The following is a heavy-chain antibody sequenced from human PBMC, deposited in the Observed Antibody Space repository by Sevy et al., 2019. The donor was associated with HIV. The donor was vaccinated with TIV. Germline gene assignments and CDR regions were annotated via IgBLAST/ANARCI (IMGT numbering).Heavy chain of an antibody. V-gene: IGHV3-33*01. Sequence: GGSLRLSCKASGFIFSRYGVHWVRQAPGKGLEWVASIFNDGKTKYYGDPVKGRFAITRDDSKNTLYLQMDSLRAEDTAVYYCARESGSDWYLDSWGQGTLVTVSS. CDR3: ARESGSDWYLDS. D-gene: IGHD2-21*02. CDR1: GFIFSRYG. J-gene: IGHJ4*02. CDR2: IFNDGKTK.